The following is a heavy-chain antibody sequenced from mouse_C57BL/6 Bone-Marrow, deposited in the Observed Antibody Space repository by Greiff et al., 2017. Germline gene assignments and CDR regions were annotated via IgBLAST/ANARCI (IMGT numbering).Heavy chain of an antibody. CDR3: ASGYYGSAGSRDY. Sequence: QVQLQQSGAELVKPGASVKMSCKASGYTFPSYWITWVKQRPGQGLEWIGDIYPGRGSTNYNEKFKSKATLTVDTTSSTAYMQLSRLTSEDSAVYYRASGYYGSAGSRDYWGQGTSVTVSS. V-gene: IGHV1-55*01. D-gene: IGHD2-1*01. J-gene: IGHJ4*01. CDR2: IYPGRGST. CDR1: GYTFPSYW.